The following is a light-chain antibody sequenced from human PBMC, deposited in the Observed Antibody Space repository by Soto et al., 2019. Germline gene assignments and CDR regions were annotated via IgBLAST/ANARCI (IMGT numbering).Light chain of an antibody. V-gene: IGKV3-11*01. CDR2: DAS. CDR3: QQRSNWTRT. Sequence: EIVVTHSPSTLSLSPGGRSNLSCRASQSVRRYLAWYQQKPGQAPRLLIYDASNRATGIPARFSGSGYGTDLTITISSIETEDFAVYYCQQRSNWTRTFGHGTKVDIK. J-gene: IGKJ1*01. CDR1: QSVRRY.